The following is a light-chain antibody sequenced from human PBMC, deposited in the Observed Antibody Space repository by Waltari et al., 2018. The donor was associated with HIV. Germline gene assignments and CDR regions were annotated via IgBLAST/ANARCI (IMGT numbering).Light chain of an antibody. CDR3: VIWHNSAWV. J-gene: IGLJ2*01. CDR1: RCIAVAIYR. V-gene: IGLV5-45*01. Sequence: QAVLTQPASLSASPGASASLTCTLRRCIAVAIYRISWYQQKPGSRPQYLLRYKSDSDKQQGSGVPSRFSGSKDASANAGILLISGLQSGDEADYYCVIWHNSAWVFGGGTKLTVL. CDR2: YKSDSDK.